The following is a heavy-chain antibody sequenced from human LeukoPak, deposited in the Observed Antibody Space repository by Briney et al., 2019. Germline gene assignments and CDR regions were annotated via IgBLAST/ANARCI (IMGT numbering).Heavy chain of an antibody. D-gene: IGHD3-22*01. CDR2: IYHSGST. V-gene: IGHV4-39*07. Sequence: SETLSLTCTVSGYSISSSSYYWGWIRQPPGKGLEWIGSIYHSGSTYYNPSLKSRVTISVDTSKNQFSLKLSSVTAADTAVYYCARSRNYYDSSGLDSWGQGTLVTVSS. J-gene: IGHJ5*01. CDR1: GYSISSSSYY. CDR3: ARSRNYYDSSGLDS.